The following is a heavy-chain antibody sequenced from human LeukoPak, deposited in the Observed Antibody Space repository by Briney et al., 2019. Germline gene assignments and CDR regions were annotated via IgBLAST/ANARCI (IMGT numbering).Heavy chain of an antibody. CDR1: GFTFSSYA. CDR3: ASGTVTTDAFDI. Sequence: PGGSLRLSCAASGFTFSSYAMHWVRQAPGKGLEWVAVISYDGSNKYYADSVKGRFTISRDNAKNSLYLQMNSLRAEDTAVYYCASGTVTTDAFDIWGQGTTVTISS. V-gene: IGHV3-30*04. J-gene: IGHJ3*02. D-gene: IGHD4-17*01. CDR2: ISYDGSNK.